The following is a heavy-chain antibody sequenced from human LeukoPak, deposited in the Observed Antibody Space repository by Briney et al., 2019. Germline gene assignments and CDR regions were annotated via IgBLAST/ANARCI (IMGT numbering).Heavy chain of an antibody. CDR2: ISAYNGNT. Sequence: GASVKVSCKASGYSFTSNVISWVRQAPGQGLEWMGWISAYNGNTNYAQKLQGRVTMTTDTSTSTAYMELRSLRSDDTAVYYCARDRYCSSTSCAQPWFDPWGQGTLVTVSS. V-gene: IGHV1-18*01. CDR3: ARDRYCSSTSCAQPWFDP. D-gene: IGHD2-2*01. J-gene: IGHJ5*02. CDR1: GYSFTSNV.